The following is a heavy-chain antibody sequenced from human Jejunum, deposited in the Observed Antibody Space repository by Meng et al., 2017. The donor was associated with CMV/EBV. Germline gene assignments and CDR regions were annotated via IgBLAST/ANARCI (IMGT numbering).Heavy chain of an antibody. V-gene: IGHV3-49*02. CDR3: ARFYYGMDV. CDR2: IRSRGYGGPT. D-gene: IGHD3-10*01. Sequence: TTSGFPFGKYAVSWVRQAPGKGLEWLGFIRSRGYGGPTEYAASVGGRFTISRDDSKSIAYLQMNSLKIEDTAVYYCARFYYGMDVWGQGTKVTVSS. CDR1: GFPFGKYA. J-gene: IGHJ6*02.